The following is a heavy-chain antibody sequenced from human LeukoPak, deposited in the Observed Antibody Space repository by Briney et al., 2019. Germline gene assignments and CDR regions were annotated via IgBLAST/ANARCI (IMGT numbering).Heavy chain of an antibody. CDR1: GFTFSSYE. Sequence: GGSLRLSCAASGFTFSSYEMNWVRQAPGKGLEWVSYISSSGSTIYYADSVKGRFTISRDNAKNSLYLQMNSLRAEDTAVFYFARDVHSYGYNPIGYYYYYMDVWGKGTTVTVSS. J-gene: IGHJ6*03. V-gene: IGHV3-48*03. D-gene: IGHD5-18*01. CDR3: ARDVHSYGYNPIGYYYYYMDV. CDR2: ISSSGSTI.